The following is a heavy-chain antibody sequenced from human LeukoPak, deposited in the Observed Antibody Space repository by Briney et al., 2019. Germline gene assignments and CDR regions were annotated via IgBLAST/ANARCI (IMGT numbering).Heavy chain of an antibody. V-gene: IGHV3-23*01. CDR2: ISDSGDST. CDR1: GFTLSSYA. Sequence: GGSLRLSCAASGFTLSSYAMSWVRQAPGKGLEWVSTISDSGDSTYSADSVKGRFTISRDNSKNTLYLQMNSLRAEDTAVYYCAKMGGSYQCFDFWGQGTLVTVSS. J-gene: IGHJ4*02. D-gene: IGHD1-26*01. CDR3: AKMGGSYQCFDF.